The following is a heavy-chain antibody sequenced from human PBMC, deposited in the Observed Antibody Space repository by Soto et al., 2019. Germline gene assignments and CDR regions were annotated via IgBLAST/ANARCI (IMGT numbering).Heavy chain of an antibody. CDR2: ISAYNGNT. CDR1: GYTFTSYG. CDR3: ATAGPDYYDSSGYYRH. Sequence: ASVKVSCKASGYTFTSYGISWVRQAPGQGLEWMGWISAYNGNTNYAQKLQGRVTMTTDASTSTAYMELRSLRSDDTALYYCATAGPDYYDSSGYYRHWGQGTLVTVSS. D-gene: IGHD3-22*01. V-gene: IGHV1-18*04. J-gene: IGHJ4*02.